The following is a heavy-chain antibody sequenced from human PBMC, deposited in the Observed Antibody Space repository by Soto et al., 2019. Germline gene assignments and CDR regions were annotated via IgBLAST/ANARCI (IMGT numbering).Heavy chain of an antibody. J-gene: IGHJ6*03. Sequence: QVQLVQSGAEVKKPGASVKVSCKASGYTFTSYALHWVRQAPGQRLEWMGWINAGNGNTKYSLKVQGRVTITRDTSASTAYLELSSLRSEDTAVYYCAREDNYPYCSSTSCYYYYYMDVWGKGTTVAVSS. CDR1: GYTFTSYA. CDR3: AREDNYPYCSSTSCYYYYYMDV. V-gene: IGHV1-3*01. D-gene: IGHD2-2*01. CDR2: INAGNGNT.